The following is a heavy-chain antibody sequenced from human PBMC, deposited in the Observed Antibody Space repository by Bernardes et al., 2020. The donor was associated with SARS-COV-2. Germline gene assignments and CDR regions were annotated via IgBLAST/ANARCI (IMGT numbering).Heavy chain of an antibody. D-gene: IGHD5-12*01. CDR3: VRGPNAGYGRFEF. J-gene: IGHJ4*02. V-gene: IGHV3-74*03. CDR1: GFTFNNYW. Sequence: GSLRLSCAASGFTFNNYWMHWVRQAPGKGLVWVSRINSGGTTTTYADSVKGRFTISRDNAKSTLYLQMNSLRAEDTAVYYCVRGPNAGYGRFEFWGQGTLVTVSS. CDR2: INSGGTTT.